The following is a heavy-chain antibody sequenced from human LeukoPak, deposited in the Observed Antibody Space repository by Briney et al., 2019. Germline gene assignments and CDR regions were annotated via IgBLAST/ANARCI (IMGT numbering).Heavy chain of an antibody. CDR3: TRHRAAVGAHDY. D-gene: IGHD1-26*01. CDR1: GFTFSGSA. V-gene: IGHV3-73*01. Sequence: GGSLRLSCAASGFTFSGSAMHWVRQASGKGLEWVGRIRSKANSYATAYAASVKGRFTISRDDSKNTAYLQMNSLKTEDTAVYYCTRHRAAVGAHDYWGQGTLVTVSS. CDR2: IRSKANSYAT. J-gene: IGHJ4*02.